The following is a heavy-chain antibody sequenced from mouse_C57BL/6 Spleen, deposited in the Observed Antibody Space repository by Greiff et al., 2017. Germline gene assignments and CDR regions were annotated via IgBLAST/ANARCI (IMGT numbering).Heavy chain of an antibody. Sequence: QVQLQQPGAELVKPGASVKLSCKASGYTFTSYWMHWVKQRPGQGLEWIGMIHPNSGSTNYNEKFTSKATLPVDKSSSTAYMQLSSLTSEDSAVYYCARDYYDAMDYWGQGTSVTVSS. J-gene: IGHJ4*01. CDR3: ARDYYDAMDY. CDR2: IHPNSGST. CDR1: GYTFTSYW. V-gene: IGHV1-64*01. D-gene: IGHD2-4*01.